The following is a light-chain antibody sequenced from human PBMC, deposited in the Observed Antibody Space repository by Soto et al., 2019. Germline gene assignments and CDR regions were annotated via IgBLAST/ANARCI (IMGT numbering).Light chain of an antibody. CDR2: QDS. CDR3: QAWDSSTGV. J-gene: IGLJ1*01. CDR1: KLGHKY. Sequence: SYELTQPPSVSVSPGQTASITCSGDKLGHKYDCWYPQKPGQSPVLVIYQDSKRPSGLPERFSCSNSGNTATLTISGTQAMDEADYYCQAWDSSTGVFGTGTKLTVL. V-gene: IGLV3-1*01.